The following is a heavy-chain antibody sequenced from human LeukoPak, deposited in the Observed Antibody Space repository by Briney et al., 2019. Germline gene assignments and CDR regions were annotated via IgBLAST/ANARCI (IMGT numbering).Heavy chain of an antibody. J-gene: IGHJ4*02. Sequence: ASVKVSCKASGYTFTNYGISWVRQAPGQGLEWMGWISANNGVTNYAQKLQGRATMTTDTSTSTAYVELGSLRSDDTAVYYCARAPSYGDYGGDHWGQGTLLTVSS. CDR1: GYTFTNYG. CDR3: ARAPSYGDYGGDH. D-gene: IGHD4-17*01. V-gene: IGHV1-18*01. CDR2: ISANNGVT.